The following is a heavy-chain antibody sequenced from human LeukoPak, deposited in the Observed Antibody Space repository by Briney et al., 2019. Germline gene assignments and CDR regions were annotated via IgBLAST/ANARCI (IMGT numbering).Heavy chain of an antibody. J-gene: IGHJ4*02. CDR2: IYYSGST. Sequence: PSETLSLTCTVSGGSISSSSYYWGWIRRPPGKGLEWIGSIYYSGSTYYNPSLKSRVTISVDTSKNQFSLKLSSVTAADTAVYYCATPRGGYSYGYDAGYFDYWGQGTLVTVSS. V-gene: IGHV4-39*07. CDR3: ATPRGGYSYGYDAGYFDY. CDR1: GGSISSSSYY. D-gene: IGHD5-18*01.